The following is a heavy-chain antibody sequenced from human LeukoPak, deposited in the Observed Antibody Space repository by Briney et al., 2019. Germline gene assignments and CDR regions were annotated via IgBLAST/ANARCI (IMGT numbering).Heavy chain of an antibody. CDR1: GDTFTNYG. V-gene: IGHV1-18*01. J-gene: IGHJ4*02. CDR3: ARLVVVVAATPLGYFDY. CDR2: ISSYNGNT. Sequence: APVKVSCKASGDTFTNYGISWVRQAPGQGLEWMGWISSYNGNTEYAQNLQGRVTMTRDTSTSTAYMELRNLRPDDAAIYYCARLVVVVAATPLGYFDYWGQGTLVTVSS. D-gene: IGHD2-15*01.